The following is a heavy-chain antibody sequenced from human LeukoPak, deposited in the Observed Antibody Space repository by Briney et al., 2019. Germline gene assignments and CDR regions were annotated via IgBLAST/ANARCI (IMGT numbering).Heavy chain of an antibody. D-gene: IGHD3-9*01. V-gene: IGHV4-34*01. J-gene: IGHJ5*02. CDR1: GGSFSGYY. Sequence: SETLSLTCAVYGGSFSGYYWSWIRQPPGKGLEWIGEINHSGSTNYNPSLKSRVTISVDTSKNQFSLKLSSVTAADTAVYYCARDPRYFGGMNWFDPWGQGTLVTVSS. CDR3: ARDPRYFGGMNWFDP. CDR2: INHSGST.